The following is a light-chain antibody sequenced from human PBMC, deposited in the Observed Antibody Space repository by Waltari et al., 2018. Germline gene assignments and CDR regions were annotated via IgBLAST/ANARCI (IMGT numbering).Light chain of an antibody. J-gene: IGLJ3*02. CDR3: QTWGTGIHRV. Sequence: QLVLTQSPSASASLGASVKLTCTLSSGHSSYAIACHQQQPEKGPRYLMKLNSDGSHSKGDGIPDRFSGSSSGAERYLTISSLQSEDEADYYCQTWGTGIHRVFGGGTKLTVL. V-gene: IGLV4-69*01. CDR1: SGHSSYA. CDR2: LNSDGSH.